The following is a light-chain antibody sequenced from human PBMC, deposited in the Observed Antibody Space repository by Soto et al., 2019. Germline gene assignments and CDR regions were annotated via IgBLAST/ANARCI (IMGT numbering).Light chain of an antibody. CDR2: GAS. V-gene: IGKV3-15*01. CDR3: QQYHNWPPQYT. Sequence: EIVMTQSPATLSVSPGERVTLSCRASQTVASNLAWYQQKPGQAPRLLIHGASTRATGVSARFSGSGSGTELTLTISSLQSEDYAVYYCQQYHNWPPQYTFGQGTKLQIK. CDR1: QTVASN. J-gene: IGKJ2*01.